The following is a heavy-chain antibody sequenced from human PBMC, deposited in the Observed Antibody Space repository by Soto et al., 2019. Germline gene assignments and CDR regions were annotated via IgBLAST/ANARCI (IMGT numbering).Heavy chain of an antibody. CDR1: SGSIDGLY. V-gene: IGHV4-4*07. CDR3: ARDLIIGTSYSAF. Sequence: SETLSLTCTVSSGSIDGLYGSWIRQPAGKGLEWIGRIHSSGTTNYNPSLKSRVTMSVDTSKNQFSLKLTSVTAADTSVYYCARDLIIGTSYSAFWGQGILVTGS. D-gene: IGHD1-7*01. CDR2: IHSSGTT. J-gene: IGHJ4*02.